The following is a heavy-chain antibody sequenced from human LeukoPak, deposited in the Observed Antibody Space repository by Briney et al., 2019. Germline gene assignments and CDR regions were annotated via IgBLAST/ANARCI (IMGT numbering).Heavy chain of an antibody. CDR3: ATPHPATYGDYRTLYY. V-gene: IGHV3-23*01. J-gene: IGHJ4*02. D-gene: IGHD4-17*01. Sequence: GGSLRLSCAASGFTFSSYAMSWVRQTPGKGLEWVSTISGSGGSTYYADSVKGRCTSSRDNSKNTLYLQMRSLRPEDTAVYYCATPHPATYGDYRTLYYWGQGTLVTVSS. CDR1: GFTFSSYA. CDR2: ISGSGGST.